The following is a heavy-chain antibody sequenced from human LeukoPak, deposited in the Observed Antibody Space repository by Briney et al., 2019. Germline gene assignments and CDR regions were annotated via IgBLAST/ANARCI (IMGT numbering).Heavy chain of an antibody. V-gene: IGHV3-74*01. J-gene: IGHJ4*02. CDR1: GFTFSNW. Sequence: PGGSLRLSCAASGFTFSNWMHWVRQAPGKGLVWVSRINSDGSSTTYADSVKGRFTISRDNAKNTLYLQMNSLRAEDTAMYYCARALYGSGNYYYPGDYWGQGNLVTVSS. CDR3: ARALYGSGNYYYPGDY. D-gene: IGHD3-10*01. CDR2: INSDGSST.